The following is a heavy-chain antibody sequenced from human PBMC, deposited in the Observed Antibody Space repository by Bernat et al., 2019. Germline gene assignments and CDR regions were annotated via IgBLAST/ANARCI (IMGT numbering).Heavy chain of an antibody. CDR3: TARYCSSTSCPKYWYFDL. CDR1: GFTFSNAW. J-gene: IGHJ2*01. V-gene: IGHV3-15*01. Sequence: EVQLLESGGGLVKPGGSLRLSCAASGFTFSNAWMSWVRQAPGKGLEWVGRIKSKTDGGTTDYAAPVKGRFTISRDDSKNTLYLQMNSLKTEDTAVYYCTARYCSSTSCPKYWYFDLWGRGTLVTVSS. D-gene: IGHD2-2*01. CDR2: IKSKTDGGTT.